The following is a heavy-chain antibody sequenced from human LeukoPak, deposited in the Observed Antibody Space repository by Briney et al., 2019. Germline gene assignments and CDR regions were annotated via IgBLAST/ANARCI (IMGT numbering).Heavy chain of an antibody. CDR1: GGSFSGYY. J-gene: IGHJ4*02. CDR2: INHSGST. CDR3: ARPPLSDSSGYYPY. D-gene: IGHD3-22*01. V-gene: IGHV4-34*01. Sequence: SETLSFTCAVYGGSFSGYYWSWIRQPPGKGLEWIGEINHSGSTNYNPSLKSRVTISVDTSKNQFSLKLNSVTAADTAVYYCARPPLSDSSGYYPYWGQGRLVTVSS.